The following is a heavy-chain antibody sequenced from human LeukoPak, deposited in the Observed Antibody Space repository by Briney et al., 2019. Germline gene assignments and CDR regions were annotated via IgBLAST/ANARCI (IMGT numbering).Heavy chain of an antibody. J-gene: IGHJ4*02. D-gene: IGHD4-23*01. CDR3: AKGYYGGNSGGHYFDY. CDR2: INPSGGST. CDR1: GYTFTSYY. V-gene: IGHV1-46*01. Sequence: GASVKVSCTASGYTFTSYYMHWVRQAPGQGLEWMGIINPSGGSTSYAQKFQGRVTMTRDTSTSTVYMELSSLRSEDTAVYYCAKGYYGGNSGGHYFDYWGQGTLVTVSS.